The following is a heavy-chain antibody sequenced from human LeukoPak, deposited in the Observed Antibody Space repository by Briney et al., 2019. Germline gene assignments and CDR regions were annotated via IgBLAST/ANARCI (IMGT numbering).Heavy chain of an antibody. D-gene: IGHD2-2*01. V-gene: IGHV3-21*04. CDR2: ISSSSSYI. CDR1: GFTVSSNY. CDR3: AKDDQYQLLLSIDY. J-gene: IGHJ4*02. Sequence: GGSLRLSCAASGFTVSSNYMSWVRQAPGKGLEWVSSISSSSSYIYYADSVKGRFTISRDNAKNSLYLQMNSLRAEDTALYYCAKDDQYQLLLSIDYWGQGTLVTVSS.